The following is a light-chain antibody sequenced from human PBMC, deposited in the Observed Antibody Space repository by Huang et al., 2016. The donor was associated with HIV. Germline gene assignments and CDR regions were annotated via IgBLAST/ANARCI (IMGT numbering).Light chain of an antibody. Sequence: DIQMTQSPSSLSASVGDRVTITCRASQTISTYLNWYQQKPGKAPKLLIYAASDLQSGVPSRFSGRGSGTDFTLTSSSRQPEDSATYYCQQSSISPWTFGQGTRVEIK. V-gene: IGKV1-39*01. J-gene: IGKJ1*01. CDR3: QQSSISPWT. CDR2: AAS. CDR1: QTISTY.